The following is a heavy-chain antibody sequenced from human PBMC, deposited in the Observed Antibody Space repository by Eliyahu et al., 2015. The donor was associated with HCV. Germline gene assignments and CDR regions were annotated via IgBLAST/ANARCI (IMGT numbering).Heavy chain of an antibody. D-gene: IGHD6-13*01. CDR3: ARGTGSSWTQLTYHYGMDV. Sequence: WTWIRQHPGKGLEWIGYIYYSGSTYYNPSLKSRITISVDTSKNQFSLKLRSVTAADTAVYYCARGTGSSWTQLTYHYGMDVWGQGTTVTVSS. V-gene: IGHV4-31*02. J-gene: IGHJ6*02. CDR2: IYYSGST.